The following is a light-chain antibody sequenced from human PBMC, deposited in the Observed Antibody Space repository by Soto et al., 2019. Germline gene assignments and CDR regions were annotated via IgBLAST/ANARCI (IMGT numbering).Light chain of an antibody. J-gene: IGLJ3*02. CDR1: SSNIGAGYD. Sequence: QSVLTQPPSVAGAPGPRVTISCTGSSSNIGAGYDVHWYQQLPGTAPKLLIYGNSNRPSGVPDRFSGSKSGTSASLAITGLQAEDEADYYCAAWDDSLNGPVFGGGTKLTVL. CDR3: AAWDDSLNGPV. CDR2: GNS. V-gene: IGLV1-40*01.